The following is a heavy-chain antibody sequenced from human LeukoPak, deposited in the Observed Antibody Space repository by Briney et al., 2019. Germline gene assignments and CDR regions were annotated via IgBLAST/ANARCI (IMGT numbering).Heavy chain of an antibody. CDR2: ISGSGGST. CDR3: VKFEQKDVVVVPVALYYYYMDV. Sequence: GGSLRLSCAASGFTFSSYAMSWVRQAPGKGLEWVSAISGSGGSTYYADSVKGRFTISRDNSKNTLYLQMNSLRAEDTAIYYCVKFEQKDVVVVPVALYYYYMDVWGKGTTVSVSS. V-gene: IGHV3-23*01. J-gene: IGHJ6*03. D-gene: IGHD2-2*01. CDR1: GFTFSSYA.